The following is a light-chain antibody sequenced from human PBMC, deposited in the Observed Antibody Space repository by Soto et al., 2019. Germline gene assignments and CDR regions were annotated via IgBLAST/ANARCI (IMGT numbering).Light chain of an antibody. CDR3: QHYSLYSPWT. Sequence: DIQITQSPSTLSATAGDRVTITWRASQSISSWLAWYQHKPGKAPKLLIYDASNLDSGVPSRFSGSGSGTEFSLTISSLQPDDSATYYCQHYSLYSPWTFGQGTRWIS. J-gene: IGKJ1*01. V-gene: IGKV1-5*01. CDR2: DAS. CDR1: QSISSW.